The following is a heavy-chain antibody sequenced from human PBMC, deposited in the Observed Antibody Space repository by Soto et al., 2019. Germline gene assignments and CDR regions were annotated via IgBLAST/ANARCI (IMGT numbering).Heavy chain of an antibody. D-gene: IGHD2-15*01. CDR1: GYTFTGYY. Sequence: GASVKVSCKASGYTFTGYYMHWVRQAPGQGLEWMGWINPNSGGTNYAQKFQGWVTMTRDTSISTAYMELSRLRSDDTAVYYCARDVLLSSASCSGGSCYSYYYYGMDVWGQGTTVTVSS. J-gene: IGHJ6*02. CDR2: INPNSGGT. V-gene: IGHV1-2*04. CDR3: ARDVLLSSASCSGGSCYSYYYYGMDV.